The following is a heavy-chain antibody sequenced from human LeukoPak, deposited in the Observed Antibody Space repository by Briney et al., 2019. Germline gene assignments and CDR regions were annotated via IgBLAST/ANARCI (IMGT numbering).Heavy chain of an antibody. CDR2: ISPYNGKT. CDR1: VYDFPSVG. CDR3: ARAGPGSGWYFDY. D-gene: IGHD6-19*01. J-gene: IGHJ4*02. Sequence: ASVKVSCKASVYDFPSVGITWVRRAPGQGLEWMGWISPYNGKTRYAQKFQGRVAMTTDTSTTTAYMELKGLRFNDTAVYYCARAGPGSGWYFDYWGQGTLVTVSS. V-gene: IGHV1-18*01.